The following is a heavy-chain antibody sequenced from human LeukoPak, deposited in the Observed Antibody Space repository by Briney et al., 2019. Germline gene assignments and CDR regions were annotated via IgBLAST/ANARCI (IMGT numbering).Heavy chain of an antibody. Sequence: PGGSLRLSCAASGFTFSDSYMTWVRQAPGKGVEWVAYISGSGHDINYSESAKGRFTISRDNVKNSLYLQMNSLRAEDTAVYYCARGNVAVSRDYWGQGTLATVCS. V-gene: IGHV3-11*06. J-gene: IGHJ4*02. D-gene: IGHD2-15*01. CDR1: GFTFSDSY. CDR3: ARGNVAVSRDY. CDR2: ISGSGHDI.